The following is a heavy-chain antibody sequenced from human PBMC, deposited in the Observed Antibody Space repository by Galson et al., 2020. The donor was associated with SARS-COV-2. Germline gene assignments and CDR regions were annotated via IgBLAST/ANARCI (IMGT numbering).Heavy chain of an antibody. CDR1: GGSISSYY. CDR2: IYYSGST. D-gene: IGHD3-3*01. V-gene: IGHV4-59*12. CDR3: ARADYTSQYYDFWSGYPESYYFDY. Sequence: SETLSLTCTVSGGSISSYYWSWIRQPPGKGLEWIGYIYYSGSTNYNPSLKSRVTISVDTSKNQFSLKLSSVTAADTAVYYCARADYTSQYYDFWSGYPESYYFDYWGQGTLVTVSS. J-gene: IGHJ4*02.